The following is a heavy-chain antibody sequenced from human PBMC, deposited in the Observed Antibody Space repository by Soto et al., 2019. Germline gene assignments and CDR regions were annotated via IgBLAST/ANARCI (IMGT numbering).Heavy chain of an antibody. CDR3: ASGTNGAFFVY. Sequence: QVQLVESGGGLVKPGGSLRLSCAASGFTFSDYYMSWIRQAPGKGLEWVSYISSRSSTIFYADSVKGRFTISRDNVKNSLYLQINRLRAEDTAVYYCASGTNGAFFVYWGPGILVTVSS. CDR2: ISSRSSTI. D-gene: IGHD2-8*01. V-gene: IGHV3-11*01. CDR1: GFTFSDYY. J-gene: IGHJ4*02.